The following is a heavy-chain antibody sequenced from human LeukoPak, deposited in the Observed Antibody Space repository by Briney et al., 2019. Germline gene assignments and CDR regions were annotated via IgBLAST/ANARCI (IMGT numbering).Heavy chain of an antibody. CDR2: INPSGGST. J-gene: IGHJ4*02. D-gene: IGHD2-2*02. CDR1: GYTFTSYY. CDR3: ARDGGQYQLLYNELNYFDY. Sequence: ASVKVSCKASGYTFTSYYMHWVRQAPGQGLEWMGIINPSGGSTSYAQKFQGRVTMTRDTSTSTVYMELSSLRSEDTAVYYCARDGGQYQLLYNELNYFDYWSQGTLVTVSS. V-gene: IGHV1-46*01.